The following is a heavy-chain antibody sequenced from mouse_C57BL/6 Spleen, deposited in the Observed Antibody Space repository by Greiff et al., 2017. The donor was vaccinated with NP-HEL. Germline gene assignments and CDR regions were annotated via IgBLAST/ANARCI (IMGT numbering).Heavy chain of an antibody. CDR2: IYPSDSET. CDR1: GYTFTSYW. Sequence: VQLQQPGAELVRPGSSVKLSCKASGYTFTSYWMDWVKQRPGQGLEWIGNIYPSDSETHYNQKFKDKATLTVDKSSSTAYMQLSSLTSEDSAVYYCARGLLRLGNYWGQGTTLTVSS. CDR3: ARGLLRLGNY. D-gene: IGHD1-1*01. V-gene: IGHV1-61*01. J-gene: IGHJ2*01.